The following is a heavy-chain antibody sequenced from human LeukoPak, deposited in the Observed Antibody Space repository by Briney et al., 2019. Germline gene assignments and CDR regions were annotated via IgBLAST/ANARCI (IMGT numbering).Heavy chain of an antibody. J-gene: IGHJ6*02. Sequence: GESLRISCKGSGYSFTSYWISWVRQMPGKGLEWMGRIDPSDSYTNYSPSFQGHVTISADKSISTAYLQWSSLKASDTAMYYCATGGRGWYQLLSYYYYGMDVWGQGTTVTVSS. CDR2: IDPSDSYT. V-gene: IGHV5-10-1*01. CDR1: GYSFTSYW. CDR3: ATGGRGWYQLLSYYYYGMDV. D-gene: IGHD2-2*01.